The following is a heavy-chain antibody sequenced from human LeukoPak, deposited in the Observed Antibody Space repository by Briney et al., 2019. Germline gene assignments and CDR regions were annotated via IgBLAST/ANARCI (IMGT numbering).Heavy chain of an antibody. D-gene: IGHD3-9*01. CDR1: GFTLSSYT. CDR3: ARDAYDNYGMDV. Sequence: GGSLRLSCAASGFTLSSYTIHWIRQAPGKGLEWVSYISSSGSTIYYADSVKGRFTISRDNAKNSLYLQMNSLRAEDTAVYYCARDAYDNYGMDVWGQGTTVTVSS. V-gene: IGHV3-48*04. CDR2: ISSSGSTI. J-gene: IGHJ6*02.